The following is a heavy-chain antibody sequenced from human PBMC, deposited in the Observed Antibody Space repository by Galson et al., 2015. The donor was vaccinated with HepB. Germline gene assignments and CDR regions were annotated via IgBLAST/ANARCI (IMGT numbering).Heavy chain of an antibody. Sequence: SLRLSCAASGFTFSGHAMHWVRQAPGKGLEWLAVISSDGRKTYLADSVKGRFTSSRDNSKSTLYLQINSLSAEDVAVYYCARDHDYGAKTYYYYFYMDVWGKGTTVTVSS. CDR3: ARDHDYGAKTYYYYFYMDV. CDR2: ISSDGRKT. D-gene: IGHD4-17*01. J-gene: IGHJ6*03. CDR1: GFTFSGHA. V-gene: IGHV3-30*04.